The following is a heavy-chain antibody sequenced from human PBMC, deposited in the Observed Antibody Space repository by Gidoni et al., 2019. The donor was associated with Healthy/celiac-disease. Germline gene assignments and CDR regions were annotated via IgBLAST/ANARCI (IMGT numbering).Heavy chain of an antibody. CDR1: GFTFDDYA. J-gene: IGHJ1*01. V-gene: IGHV3-9*01. Sequence: EVQLVESGGGLVQPGRSLRLSCAASGFTFDDYAMHWVRQAPGKGLEWVSGISWNSGSIGYADSVKGRFTISRDNAKNSLYLQMNSLRAEDTALYYCAKDRGSGSYRYFQHWGQGTLVTVSS. CDR3: AKDRGSGSYRYFQH. CDR2: ISWNSGSI. D-gene: IGHD1-26*01.